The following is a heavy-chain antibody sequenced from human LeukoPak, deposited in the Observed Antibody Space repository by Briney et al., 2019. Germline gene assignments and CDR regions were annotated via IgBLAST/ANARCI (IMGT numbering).Heavy chain of an antibody. CDR1: GFTFSSYV. V-gene: IGHV3-23*01. CDR2: ISDSGGDT. J-gene: IGHJ4*02. Sequence: GGSLRLSCAASGFTFSSYVMSWVRRAPGKGLEWVSSISDSGGDTYYADSVKGRFTISRDNSKSTLYLQMNSLRADDTAVYYCARETNYYDSSAPPDWIDYWGQGTLVTVSS. D-gene: IGHD3-22*01. CDR3: ARETNYYDSSAPPDWIDY.